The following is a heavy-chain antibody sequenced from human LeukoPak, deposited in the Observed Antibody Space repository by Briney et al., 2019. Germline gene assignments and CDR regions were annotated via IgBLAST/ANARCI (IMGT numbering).Heavy chain of an antibody. CDR3: ARDYYDSRGEAFDI. J-gene: IGHJ3*02. CDR2: IYYSGTT. Sequence: PSETLSLTCTVSGGSIGSHYWSRIRQPPGEGLEWIGYIYYSGTTSYNPSLKSRVTISVDTSKNQFSLKLSSVTAADTAVYYCARDYYDSRGEAFDIWGLGTMVTVSS. D-gene: IGHD3-22*01. CDR1: GGSIGSHY. V-gene: IGHV4-59*11.